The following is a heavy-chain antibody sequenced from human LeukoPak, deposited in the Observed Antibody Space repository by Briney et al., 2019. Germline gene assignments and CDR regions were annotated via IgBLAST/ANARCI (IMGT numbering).Heavy chain of an antibody. CDR2: ISSNGGST. D-gene: IGHD5-18*01. Sequence: GGSLRLSCAASGFTFSSYAMHWVRQAPGKGLEYVSAISSNGGSTYYANSVKGRFTISRDNSKNTLYLQMGSLRAEDMAVYYCARGSAGGQLWDYYYYMDIWGKGTTVTVSS. V-gene: IGHV3-64*01. CDR3: ARGSAGGQLWDYYYYMDI. J-gene: IGHJ6*03. CDR1: GFTFSSYA.